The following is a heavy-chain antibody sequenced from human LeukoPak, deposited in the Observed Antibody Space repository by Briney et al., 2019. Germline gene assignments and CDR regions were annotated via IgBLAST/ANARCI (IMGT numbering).Heavy chain of an antibody. CDR2: IKHSGST. Sequence: SETLSLTCAVYGGSFSGYYWSWIRQPRGKGLEWIGEIKHSGSTNYNPSLKSRVTISVDTSKNQFSLKLSSVTAADTAVYYCARGEGPKSYFDYWGQGTLVTVSS. J-gene: IGHJ4*02. CDR3: ARGEGPKSYFDY. CDR1: GGSFSGYY. V-gene: IGHV4-34*01.